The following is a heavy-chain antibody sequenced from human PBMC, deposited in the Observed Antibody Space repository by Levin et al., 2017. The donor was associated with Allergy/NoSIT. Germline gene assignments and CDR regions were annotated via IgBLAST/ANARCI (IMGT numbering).Heavy chain of an antibody. CDR1: GGSFSGYY. CDR2: INHSGST. CDR3: ARRPYSSSAGLTY. D-gene: IGHD6-6*01. J-gene: IGHJ4*02. V-gene: IGHV4-34*01. Sequence: SETLSLTCAVYGGSFSGYYWSWIRQPPGKGLEWIGEINHSGSTNYNPSLKSRVTISVDTSKNQFSLKLSSVTAADTAVYYCARRPYSSSAGLTYWGQGTLVTVSS.